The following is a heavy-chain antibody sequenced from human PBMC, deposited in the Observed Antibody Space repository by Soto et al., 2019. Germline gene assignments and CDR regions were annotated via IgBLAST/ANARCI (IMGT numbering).Heavy chain of an antibody. Sequence: PSETLSLTCSVSCDSMNNADYFWTWIRQPPGKGLQWIGYISYSGSTFYNPSLKTRLTMSVDTSKKQFSVRLRSVTAADTAVYYCARDRAHFYESSGRLDLWGQGMLVTVSS. CDR1: CDSMNNADYF. D-gene: IGHD3-22*01. J-gene: IGHJ4*02. CDR3: ARDRAHFYESSGRLDL. V-gene: IGHV4-30-4*01. CDR2: ISYSGST.